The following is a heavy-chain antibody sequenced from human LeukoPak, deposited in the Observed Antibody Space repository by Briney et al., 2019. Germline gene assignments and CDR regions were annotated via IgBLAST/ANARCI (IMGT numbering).Heavy chain of an antibody. CDR3: ARVVYYGSGSHSYYYFYMDV. V-gene: IGHV3-7*01. CDR2: IKQDGSEK. CDR1: GFAFSTNW. J-gene: IGHJ6*03. D-gene: IGHD3-10*01. Sequence: GGSLRLSCTASGFAFSTNWMTWVGQAPGKGLEWVANIKQDGSEKHYVDSVKGRFTISRDNAKNSLYLQMSSLRAEDTAVYYCARVVYYGSGSHSYYYFYMDVWGKGTTVTVSS.